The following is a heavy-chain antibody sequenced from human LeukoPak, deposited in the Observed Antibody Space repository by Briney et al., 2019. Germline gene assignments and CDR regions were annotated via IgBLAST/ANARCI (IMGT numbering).Heavy chain of an antibody. J-gene: IGHJ4*02. Sequence: ASVKVSCKASGYTFTSYYMHWVRQAPGQGLEWMGWINPNSGGTNYAQKFQGRVTMTRDTSISTAYMELSRLRSDDTAVYYCARSVWWLPTDFDYWGQGTLVTVSS. V-gene: IGHV1-2*02. CDR2: INPNSGGT. CDR3: ARSVWWLPTDFDY. D-gene: IGHD5-12*01. CDR1: GYTFTSYY.